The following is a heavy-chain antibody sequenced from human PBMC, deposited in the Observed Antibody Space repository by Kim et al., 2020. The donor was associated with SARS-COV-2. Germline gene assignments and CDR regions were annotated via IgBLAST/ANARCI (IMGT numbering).Heavy chain of an antibody. CDR2: T. Sequence: TYYNPSLTSRVLMSVDTSKNQFSLRLNSVTAADTDFYYCARVAEFATTYFDYWGQGTLVTVSS. CDR3: ARVAEFATTYFDY. J-gene: IGHJ4*02. V-gene: IGHV4-28*03. D-gene: IGHD3-16*01.